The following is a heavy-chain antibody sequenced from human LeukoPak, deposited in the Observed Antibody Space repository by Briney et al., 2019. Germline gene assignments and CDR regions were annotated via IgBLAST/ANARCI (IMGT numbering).Heavy chain of an antibody. CDR2: ISSSSSYI. D-gene: IGHD4-17*01. CDR3: AGINDYGDPTGAFDI. CDR1: GFTFSSYW. J-gene: IGHJ3*02. Sequence: GSLRLSCAASGFTFSSYWMSWVRQAPGKGLEWVSSISSSSSYIHYADSVKGRFTISRDNAKNSLFLQMNSLRAEDTAVYYCAGINDYGDPTGAFDIWGQGTMVTVSS. V-gene: IGHV3-21*01.